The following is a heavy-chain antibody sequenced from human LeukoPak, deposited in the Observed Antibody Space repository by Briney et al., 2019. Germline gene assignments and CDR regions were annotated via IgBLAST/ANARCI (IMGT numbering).Heavy chain of an antibody. Sequence: PGGSLRLSCVASGNYWMHWVRQAPGKGLVWVSHINSDGSWTSYADSVKGRSTISKDNAKNTVYLQMNGLRAEDTAVYYCVSFYETYWGRGTLVTVSS. J-gene: IGHJ4*02. CDR2: INSDGSWT. CDR1: GNYW. CDR3: VSFYETY. V-gene: IGHV3-74*01. D-gene: IGHD2/OR15-2a*01.